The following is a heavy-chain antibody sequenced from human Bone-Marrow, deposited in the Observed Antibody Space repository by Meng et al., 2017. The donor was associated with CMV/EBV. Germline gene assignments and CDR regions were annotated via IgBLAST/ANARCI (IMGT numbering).Heavy chain of an antibody. CDR3: ARDVVGGIAAAGNWFDP. CDR1: GFTFSSYA. J-gene: IGHJ5*02. D-gene: IGHD6-13*01. V-gene: IGHV3-30-3*01. Sequence: SLKISCAASGFTFSSYAMHWVRQAPGKGLEWVAVISYDGSNKYYADSVKGRFTISRDNSKNTLYLQMNSLRAEDTAVYYCARDVVGGIAAAGNWFDPWGQGTLVTVSS. CDR2: ISYDGSNK.